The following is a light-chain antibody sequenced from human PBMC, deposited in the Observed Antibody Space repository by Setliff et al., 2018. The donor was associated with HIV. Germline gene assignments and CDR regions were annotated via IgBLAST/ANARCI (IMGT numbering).Light chain of an antibody. CDR3: TSYPSSSPS. V-gene: IGLV2-14*01. CDR2: EVS. CDR1: SSDIGGYNH. Sequence: QSVLTQPASVSGSPGQSITISCTGTSSDIGGYNHVSWYQQYPGKAPKLMIYEVSNRPSGVSNRFSGSKSGNTASLTISGLQAEDEADYYCTSYPSSSPSFGGGTKVTVL. J-gene: IGLJ2*01.